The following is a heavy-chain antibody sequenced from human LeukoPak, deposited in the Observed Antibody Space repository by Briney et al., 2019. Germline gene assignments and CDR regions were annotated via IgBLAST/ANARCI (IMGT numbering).Heavy chain of an antibody. V-gene: IGHV4-4*02. J-gene: IGHJ4*02. CDR1: GGSFNRTNG. CDR2: ISHSGST. CDR3: AQHDYGELDY. Sequence: SEALAVTWAGSGGSFNRTNGWRCVREPPGKALECVGEISHSGSTNYNPSLKRRVTISVDKSKNLVSLKLISVTAADTAVYFCAQHDYGELDYWGQGTLVTVPS. D-gene: IGHD4/OR15-4a*01.